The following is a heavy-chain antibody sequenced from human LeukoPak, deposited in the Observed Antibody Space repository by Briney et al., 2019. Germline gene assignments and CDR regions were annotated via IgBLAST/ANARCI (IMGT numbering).Heavy chain of an antibody. CDR2: IKQDGSEK. D-gene: IGHD1-20*01. CDR1: GFTFSSYW. J-gene: IGHJ3*02. CDR3: ASEGLRYNWNAFDI. Sequence: GGSLRLSCAASGFTFSSYWMSWVRQAPGKGLEWVANIKQDGSEKYYVDSVKGRFTISRDNAKNSLYLQMNSLRAEDTAVYYCASEGLRYNWNAFDIWGQGTMVTVSS. V-gene: IGHV3-7*01.